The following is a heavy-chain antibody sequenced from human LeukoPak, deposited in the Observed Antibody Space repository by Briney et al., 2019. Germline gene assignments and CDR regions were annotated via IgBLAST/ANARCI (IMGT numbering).Heavy chain of an antibody. CDR2: ISSSGSTI. J-gene: IGHJ3*02. CDR3: ATGVVPAAPGAFDI. D-gene: IGHD2-2*01. V-gene: IGHV3-48*04. CDR1: GFTFSSFA. Sequence: GGSLRLSCAASGFTFSSFAMSWVRQAPGKGLEWVSYISSSGSTIYYADSVKGRFTISRDNAKNSLYLQMNSLRAEDTAVYYCATGVVPAAPGAFDIWGQGTMVTVSS.